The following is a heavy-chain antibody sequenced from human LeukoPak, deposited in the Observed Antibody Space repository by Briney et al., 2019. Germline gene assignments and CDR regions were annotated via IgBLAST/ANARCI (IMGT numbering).Heavy chain of an antibody. D-gene: IGHD6-19*01. CDR3: ARDGAGDYFDY. CDR2: IYYSGST. Sequence: SETLSLTCTVSGGSISSYYWSWIRQPPGKGLEWIGYIYYSGSTYYNPSLKSRVTISVDRSKNQFSLKLSSVTAADTAVYYCARDGAGDYFDYWGEGTLVTVSS. CDR1: GGSISSYY. J-gene: IGHJ4*02. V-gene: IGHV4-59*12.